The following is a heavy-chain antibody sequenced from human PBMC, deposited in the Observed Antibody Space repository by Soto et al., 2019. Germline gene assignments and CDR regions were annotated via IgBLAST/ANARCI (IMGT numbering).Heavy chain of an antibody. CDR1: GFPFHKRR. Sequence: GSPRLPCSAFGFPFHKRRMSRVRQAPGKGPEWVGRIKSKTDGGTTDYAAPVKGRFTISRDDSKNTLYLQMNSLKTEDTAVYYCTTESAGGFDYWGQGTLVTVSS. D-gene: IGHD2-8*02. J-gene: IGHJ4*02. CDR3: TTESAGGFDY. CDR2: IKSKTDGGTT. V-gene: IGHV3-15*01.